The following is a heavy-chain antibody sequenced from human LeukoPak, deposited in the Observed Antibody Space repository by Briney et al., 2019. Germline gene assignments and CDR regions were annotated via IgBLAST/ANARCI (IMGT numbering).Heavy chain of an antibody. CDR2: AGWAGGTT. CDR3: AKELDTMFFDY. J-gene: IGHJ4*02. CDR1: GFNFHRYT. V-gene: IGHV3-43*01. D-gene: IGHD3-10*02. Sequence: GGSLRLSCATSGFNFHRYTIHWVRQAPGKGLEWVSLAGWAGGTTYYSDSVRGRFTISRDSGRNSVYLQMNSLATDDTAFYFCAKELDTMFFDYWGQGALVTVSS.